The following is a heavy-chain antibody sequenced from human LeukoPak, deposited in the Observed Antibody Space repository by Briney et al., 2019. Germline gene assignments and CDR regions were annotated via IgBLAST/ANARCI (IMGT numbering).Heavy chain of an antibody. Sequence: GSLRLSCVASGFTFSSYWMHWVRQAPGKGLVWVSRINSDGSSTSYADSVKGRFTISRDNAKNTLYLQMNSLRAEDTAVYYCARVLYYDFWSGYSDYYYYYGMDVWGQGTTVTVSS. CDR3: ARVLYYDFWSGYSDYYYYYGMDV. D-gene: IGHD3-3*01. J-gene: IGHJ6*02. CDR1: GFTFSSYW. V-gene: IGHV3-74*01. CDR2: INSDGSST.